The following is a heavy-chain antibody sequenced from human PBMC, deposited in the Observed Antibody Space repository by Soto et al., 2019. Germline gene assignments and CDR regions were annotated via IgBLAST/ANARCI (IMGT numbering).Heavy chain of an antibody. J-gene: IGHJ5*02. Sequence: GPSVKVSCKASGYTFTSYYMHWVRQAPGQGLEWMGGINPSGGSASYAQKFQGRVTMTRDTSTSTFHMELSSLRSEDTAVYFCDRGLYFDILTGKASWGQGTRVTVSS. D-gene: IGHD3-9*01. V-gene: IGHV1-46*03. CDR2: INPSGGSA. CDR1: GYTFTSYY. CDR3: DRGLYFDILTGKAS.